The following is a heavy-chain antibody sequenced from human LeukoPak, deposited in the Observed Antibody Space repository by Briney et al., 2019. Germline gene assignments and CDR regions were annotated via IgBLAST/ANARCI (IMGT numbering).Heavy chain of an antibody. CDR2: INHSGST. Sequence: SETLSLTCAVYGGSFSGYYWSWIRQPPGKGLEWIGEINHSGSTNHNPSLKSRVTISVDTSKNQFSLKLSSVTAADTAVYYCAREVRGSGLQGHGWFDPWGQGTLVTVSS. CDR3: AREVRGSGLQGHGWFDP. CDR1: GGSFSGYY. V-gene: IGHV4-34*01. J-gene: IGHJ5*02. D-gene: IGHD3-10*01.